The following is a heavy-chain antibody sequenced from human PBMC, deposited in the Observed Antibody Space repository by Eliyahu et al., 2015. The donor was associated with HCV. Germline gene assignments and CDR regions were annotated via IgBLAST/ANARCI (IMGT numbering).Heavy chain of an antibody. Sequence: EVQLVESGGGLVKPGGSLRLSCAASGFPFSSYSMNWVRQAPGKGLEWVSSISSSSSYIYYADSVKGRFTISRDNAKNSLYLQMNSLRAEDTAVYYCARGPSSTSFFDPWGQGTLVTVSS. CDR3: ARGPSSTSFFDP. CDR2: ISSSSSYI. J-gene: IGHJ5*02. CDR1: GFPFSSYS. D-gene: IGHD2-2*01. V-gene: IGHV3-21*01.